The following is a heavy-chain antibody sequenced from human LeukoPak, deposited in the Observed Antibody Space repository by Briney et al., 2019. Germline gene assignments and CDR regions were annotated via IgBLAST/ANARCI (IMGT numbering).Heavy chain of an antibody. Sequence: SETLSLTCTVSGGPISSHQWSWIRQPPGKGLEWIGNIYYSGSANYNPSLKSRVTISVDTSKNQISLKLNSVTAADTAVYYCARAFSGSGSYYSEMLYYYYMDVWGKGTTVTISS. V-gene: IGHV4-59*11. J-gene: IGHJ6*03. CDR2: IYYSGSA. D-gene: IGHD3-10*01. CDR1: GGPISSHQ. CDR3: ARAFSGSGSYYSEMLYYYYMDV.